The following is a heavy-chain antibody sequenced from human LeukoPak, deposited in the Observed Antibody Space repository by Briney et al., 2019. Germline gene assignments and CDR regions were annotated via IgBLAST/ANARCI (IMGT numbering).Heavy chain of an antibody. CDR1: GFTFSSYG. CDR3: AKDLGGAYCGGDCSVDY. J-gene: IGHJ4*02. Sequence: GGSLRLSCAASGFTFSSYGMHWVRQAPGKGLEWVAFIRYDGSNKYYADSVKGRFTISRDNSKNTLYLHMNSLRAEDTAVYYCAKDLGGAYCGGDCSVDYWGQGTLVTVSS. V-gene: IGHV3-30*02. CDR2: IRYDGSNK. D-gene: IGHD2-21*02.